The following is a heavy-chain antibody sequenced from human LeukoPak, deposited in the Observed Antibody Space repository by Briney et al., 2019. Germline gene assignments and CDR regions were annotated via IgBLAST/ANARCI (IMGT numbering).Heavy chain of an antibody. J-gene: IGHJ4*02. CDR2: IYPGDSDT. Sequence: GESLQISCKGSGYSFTSYWIGWVRQMPGKGLEWMGIIYPGDSDTRYSPSFQGQVTISADKSISTAYLQWSSLKASDTAMYYCARRFLLRGYSYGPDYFDYWGQGTLVTVPS. V-gene: IGHV5-51*01. CDR3: ARRFLLRGYSYGPDYFDY. D-gene: IGHD5-18*01. CDR1: GYSFTSYW.